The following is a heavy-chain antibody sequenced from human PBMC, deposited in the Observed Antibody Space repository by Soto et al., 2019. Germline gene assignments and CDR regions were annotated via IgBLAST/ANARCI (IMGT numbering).Heavy chain of an antibody. CDR2: INHSGST. J-gene: IGHJ4*02. Sequence: SETLSLTCAVYGGSFSGHYWSWIRQPPGKGLEWIGEINHSGSTNYNPSLKSRVTMLVDTSKNQFSLNLNSVTVADTAVYYCARVDDFWSQGTLVTVSS. D-gene: IGHD3-3*01. CDR1: GGSFSGHY. CDR3: ARVDDF. V-gene: IGHV4-34*01.